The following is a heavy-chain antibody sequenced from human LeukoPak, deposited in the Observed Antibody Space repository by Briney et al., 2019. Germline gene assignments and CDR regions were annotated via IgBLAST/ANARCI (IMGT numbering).Heavy chain of an antibody. CDR2: IYYSGST. J-gene: IGHJ3*02. D-gene: IGHD4-17*01. CDR3: ARDRKGYGDYNDAFDI. V-gene: IGHV4-59*01. CDR1: GGSISSYY. Sequence: PSETLSLTCTVSGGSISSYYWSWIRQPPGKGLEWIGYIYYSGSTNYNPSLKSRVTISVDTSKNQFSLKLSSVTAADTAVYYCARDRKGYGDYNDAFDIWGQGTMVTVSS.